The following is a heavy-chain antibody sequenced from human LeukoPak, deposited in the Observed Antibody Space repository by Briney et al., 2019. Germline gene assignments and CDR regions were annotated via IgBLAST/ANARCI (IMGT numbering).Heavy chain of an antibody. CDR1: GFTFSAFW. J-gene: IGHJ4*02. CDR3: ARDLRRYCSSTSCYVLDY. CDR2: ISYDGSNK. V-gene: IGHV3-30-3*01. D-gene: IGHD2-2*01. Sequence: GGSLRLSCAASGFTFSAFWMHWVRQAPGKGLEWVAVISYDGSNKYYADSVKGRFTIPRDNSKNTLYLQMNSLRAEDTAVYYCARDLRRYCSSTSCYVLDYWGQGTLVTVSS.